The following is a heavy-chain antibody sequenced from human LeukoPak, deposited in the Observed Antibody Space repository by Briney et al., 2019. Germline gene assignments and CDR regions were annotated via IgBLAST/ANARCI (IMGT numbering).Heavy chain of an antibody. Sequence: GESLQISCKVSGYSFTSYWIAWVRRMPGKGPECMGIIDPGDSDTRYSPSFQGQVTISVDRSINTAFLHWSSLKASDTAIYYCAREYVGAFDLWGQGTLVTVSS. CDR2: IDPGDSDT. CDR1: GYSFTSYW. V-gene: IGHV5-51*01. D-gene: IGHD1-26*01. J-gene: IGHJ4*02. CDR3: AREYVGAFDL.